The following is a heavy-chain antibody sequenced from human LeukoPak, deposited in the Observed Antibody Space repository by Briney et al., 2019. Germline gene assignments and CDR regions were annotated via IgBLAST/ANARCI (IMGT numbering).Heavy chain of an antibody. J-gene: IGHJ4*02. CDR1: GFTFSSYG. CDR2: ISYDGSNK. V-gene: IGHV3-30*18. D-gene: IGHD6-19*01. CDR3: AKDWGIAVATLDY. Sequence: PGRSLRLSCAASGFTFSSYGMHWVRQAPGKGLEWVAVISYDGSNKYYADSVKGRFTISRDNSKNTLYLQMNSLRAEDTAVYYCAKDWGIAVATLDYWGQGTLVTVSS.